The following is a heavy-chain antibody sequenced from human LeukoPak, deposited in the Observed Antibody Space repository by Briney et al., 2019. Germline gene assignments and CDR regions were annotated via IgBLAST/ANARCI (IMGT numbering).Heavy chain of an antibody. CDR2: IIPIFGTA. D-gene: IGHD3-22*01. V-gene: IGHV1-69*13. J-gene: IGHJ3*02. Sequence: SVKVSCKASGGTFSIYAISWVRQAPGQGLEWMGGIIPIFGTANYAQKFQGRVTITADESTSTAYMELSSLRSEDTAVYYCASLVVVITDDAFDIWGQGTMVTVSS. CDR1: GGTFSIYA. CDR3: ASLVVVITDDAFDI.